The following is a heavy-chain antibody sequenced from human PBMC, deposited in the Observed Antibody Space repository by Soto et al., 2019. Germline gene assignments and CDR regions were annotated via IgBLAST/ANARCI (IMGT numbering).Heavy chain of an antibody. Sequence: KPSETLSLTCTVSGGSISSSSYYWGWIRQPPGKGLEWIGSIYYSGSTYYNPSLKSRVTISVDTSKNQFSLKLSSVTAADTAVYYCARRWVGEQWLVQLYYYYYGMDVWGQGTTVTVSS. CDR2: IYYSGST. J-gene: IGHJ6*02. CDR1: GGSISSSSYY. V-gene: IGHV4-39*01. CDR3: ARRWVGEQWLVQLYYYYYGMDV. D-gene: IGHD6-19*01.